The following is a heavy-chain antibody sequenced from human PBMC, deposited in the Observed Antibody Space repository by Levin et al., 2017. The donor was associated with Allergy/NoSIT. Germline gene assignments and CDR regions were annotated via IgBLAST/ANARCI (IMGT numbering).Heavy chain of an antibody. Sequence: ASVKVSCKASGYNFTNYGISWVRQAPGQGLEWMGWISAYNGNTNYAQKFQGRVTMTIQTSTNTAYMEPRTLRSDDTAVYYCARVGIDFWGVYQKSWGYMDVWGQGTTVTVSS. V-gene: IGHV1-18*01. J-gene: IGHJ6*03. CDR1: GYNFTNYG. CDR2: ISAYNGNT. CDR3: ARVGIDFWGVYQKSWGYMDV. D-gene: IGHD3-3*01.